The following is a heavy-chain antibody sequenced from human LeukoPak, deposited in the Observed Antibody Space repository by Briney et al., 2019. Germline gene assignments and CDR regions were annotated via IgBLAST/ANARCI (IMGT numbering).Heavy chain of an antibody. CDR2: ISSSGSTV. J-gene: IGHJ4*02. CDR3: SLLAVASPQDY. CDR1: GFSFSTYE. V-gene: IGHV3-48*03. Sequence: GGSLRLSCAASGFSFSTYEMHWVRQAPGKGREWVSDISSSGSTVYYADSVKGRFTTSRDNANNYLYLQMHSLRAEDTAVYYCSLLAVASPQDYWGQGTLVTVSS. D-gene: IGHD6-19*01.